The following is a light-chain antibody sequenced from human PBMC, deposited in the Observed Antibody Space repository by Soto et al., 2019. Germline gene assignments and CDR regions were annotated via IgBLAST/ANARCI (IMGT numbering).Light chain of an antibody. J-gene: IGLJ3*02. Sequence: QSVLTQSPSASASLGASVKPTCTLSSGHSSYAFAWHQQQPEKGPLYLMKLNSDGSHNKGDGIPDRFSGSSSGAERYLTISSPESEDEADYYCQTWGTGSVVFGGGTKLTVL. V-gene: IGLV4-69*01. CDR2: LNSDGSH. CDR3: QTWGTGSVV. CDR1: SGHSSYA.